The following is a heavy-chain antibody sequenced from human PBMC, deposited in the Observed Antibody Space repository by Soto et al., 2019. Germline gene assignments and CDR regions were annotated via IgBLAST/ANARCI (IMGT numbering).Heavy chain of an antibody. CDR1: GGTFSSYA. J-gene: IGHJ5*02. Sequence: ASVKVSCKASGGTFSSYAISWVRQAPGQGLEWMGGIIPIFGTANYAQKFQGRVTITADKSTSTAYMELSSLRSEDTAVYYCARVSYDILTAQRGGTDWFDPWGQGTLVTVSS. V-gene: IGHV1-69*06. CDR2: IIPIFGTA. D-gene: IGHD3-9*01. CDR3: ARVSYDILTAQRGGTDWFDP.